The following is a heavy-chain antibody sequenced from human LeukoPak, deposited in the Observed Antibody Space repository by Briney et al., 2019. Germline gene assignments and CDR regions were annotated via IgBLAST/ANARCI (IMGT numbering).Heavy chain of an antibody. V-gene: IGHV3-23*01. J-gene: IGHJ4*02. CDR1: GLIFSSYA. CDR2: ISGNGGKT. Sequence: GGSLRLSCEGSGLIFSSYAMSWVRQAPGKGLEWVSGISGNGGKTYYADSVKGRLTISRDNSKNTLYLQMNSLRVDDTAEYYCAKLYYDYVWGSYRYYFFDSWGQGTLVTVSS. D-gene: IGHD3-16*02. CDR3: AKLYYDYVWGSYRYYFFDS.